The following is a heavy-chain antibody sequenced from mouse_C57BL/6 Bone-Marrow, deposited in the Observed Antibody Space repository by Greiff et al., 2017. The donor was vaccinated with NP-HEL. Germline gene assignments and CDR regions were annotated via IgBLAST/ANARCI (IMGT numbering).Heavy chain of an antibody. CDR2: IDPSDSYT. Sequence: VQLQQPGAELVRPGTSVKLSCKASGYTFTSYWMHWVKQRPGQGLEWIGVIDPSDSYTNYNQKFKGKATLTVDTSSSTAYMQRSSLTSEDSAVYDCARVSTMVKWFAYWGRGTRVTVSA. CDR3: ARVSTMVKWFAY. CDR1: GYTFTSYW. J-gene: IGHJ3*01. D-gene: IGHD2-2*01. V-gene: IGHV1-59*01.